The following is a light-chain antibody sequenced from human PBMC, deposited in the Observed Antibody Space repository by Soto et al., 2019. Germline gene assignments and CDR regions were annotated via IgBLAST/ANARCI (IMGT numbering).Light chain of an antibody. CDR2: DAS. CDR3: QRYNNWPLIT. J-gene: IGKJ5*01. CDR1: QSVRSSH. V-gene: IGKV3-15*01. Sequence: EMVLTQSPGTLSLSPGERATLSCRTSQSVRSSHLAWYQQKPGQAPRLLIYDASNRATGIPARFSGSGSGTEFTLTISSLQSEDFAVYYCQRYNNWPLITFGQGTRLEIK.